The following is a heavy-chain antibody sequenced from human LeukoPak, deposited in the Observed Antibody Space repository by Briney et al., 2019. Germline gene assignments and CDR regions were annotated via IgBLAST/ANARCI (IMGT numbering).Heavy chain of an antibody. CDR1: GFTFTSSA. V-gene: IGHV1-58*02. Sequence: SVKVSCKASGFTFTSSAMQWVRQARGQRLEWIGWIVVGSGNTNYAQKFQESVTITRDRSTSTAYMEMSSLRSEDTAVYYCAAKIQLDAFDIWGPGTMVTVSS. D-gene: IGHD5-18*01. CDR2: IVVGSGNT. CDR3: AAKIQLDAFDI. J-gene: IGHJ3*02.